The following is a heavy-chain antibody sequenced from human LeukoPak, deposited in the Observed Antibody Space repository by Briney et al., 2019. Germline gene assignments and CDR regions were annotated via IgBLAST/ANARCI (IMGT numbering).Heavy chain of an antibody. CDR2: IRNGGTKE. J-gene: IGHJ4*02. CDR1: GFTFSSYA. CDR3: VKALGGSGSY. D-gene: IGHD3-10*01. V-gene: IGHV3-30*02. Sequence: PGGSLRLSCAASGFTFSSYAMHWVRQAPGKGLEWVAFIRNGGTKEYHADSVKGRFSISRDNPKNTLYLQMNSLSVEDTAIYYCVKALGGSGSYWGQGTSVIVSS.